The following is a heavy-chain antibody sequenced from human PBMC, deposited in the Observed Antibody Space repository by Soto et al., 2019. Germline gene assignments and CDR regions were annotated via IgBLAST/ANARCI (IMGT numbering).Heavy chain of an antibody. CDR1: GGSISSYY. Sequence: SETLSLTCTVSGGSISSYYWSWIRQPPGKGLEWIGYIYYSGSTNYNPSLKSRVTISVDTSKNQFSLKLSSVTAVDTAVYYCARRGPTTVTTKSYYYYYMDVWGKGTTVTVSS. D-gene: IGHD4-17*01. CDR2: IYYSGST. V-gene: IGHV4-59*08. CDR3: ARRGPTTVTTKSYYYYYMDV. J-gene: IGHJ6*03.